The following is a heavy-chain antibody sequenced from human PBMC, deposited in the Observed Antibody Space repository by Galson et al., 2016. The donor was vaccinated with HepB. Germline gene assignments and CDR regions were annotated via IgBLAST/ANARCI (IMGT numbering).Heavy chain of an antibody. Sequence: SLRLSCADSGFIFRSYAMNWVRQAPGKGLEWLAVISNDGSNKYFADSAKGRFTISRDNSKNTLYLQMNSPRAEDTAVYYCARFIASPRNDHYSYGMDVWGKGTTVTVSS. D-gene: IGHD1-14*01. CDR3: ARFIASPRNDHYSYGMDV. J-gene: IGHJ6*04. V-gene: IGHV3-30-3*01. CDR1: GFIFRSYA. CDR2: ISNDGSNK.